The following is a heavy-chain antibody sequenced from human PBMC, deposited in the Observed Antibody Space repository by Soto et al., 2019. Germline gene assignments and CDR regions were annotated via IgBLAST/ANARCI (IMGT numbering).Heavy chain of an antibody. D-gene: IGHD1-26*01. Sequence: ASVKVSCKASGYTFTSYGISWVRQAPGQGLEWMGWISAYNGNTNYAQKLQGRVTMTTDTSTSTAYMELRSLRSDDTAVYYCARGGPNSGSHFNLVYYFDYWGQGTLVTVSS. CDR1: GYTFTSYG. J-gene: IGHJ4*02. CDR3: ARGGPNSGSHFNLVYYFDY. CDR2: ISAYNGNT. V-gene: IGHV1-18*01.